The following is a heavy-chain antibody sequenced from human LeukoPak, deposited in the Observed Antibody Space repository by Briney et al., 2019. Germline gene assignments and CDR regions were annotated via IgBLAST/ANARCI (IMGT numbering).Heavy chain of an antibody. J-gene: IGHJ6*03. CDR2: INTDGSST. CDR3: ARGLVGLYYYYYYMDV. CDR1: GFTFSNYW. D-gene: IGHD2-21*01. Sequence: GGSLRLSCAVSGFTFSNYWMYWARQAPGKGLVWVSRINTDGSSTTYADSVKGRFTISRDNAKNTVHLQMNSLRAEDTAVYYCARGLVGLYYYYYYMDVWGKGTTVTVSS. V-gene: IGHV3-74*01.